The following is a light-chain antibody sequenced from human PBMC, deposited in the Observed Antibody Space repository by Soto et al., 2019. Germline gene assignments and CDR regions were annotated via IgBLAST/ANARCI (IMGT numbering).Light chain of an antibody. CDR2: TNS. V-gene: IGLV1-47*02. Sequence: QSVLTQPPSASGTPGQRVTISCSGSSSNIGSNYVYWYQHLPGTAPKLLIYTNSQRPSGVPDRFSGSKSGTSASLAIGGLRSEDEADYYCASWDDSLSGWVFGGGTKLTVL. J-gene: IGLJ3*02. CDR3: ASWDDSLSGWV. CDR1: SSNIGSNY.